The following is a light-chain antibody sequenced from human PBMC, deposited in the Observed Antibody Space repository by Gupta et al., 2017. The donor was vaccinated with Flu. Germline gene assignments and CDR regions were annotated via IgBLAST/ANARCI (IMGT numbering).Light chain of an antibody. CDR2: ADD. Sequence: SYDLTQPPSVSVSPRQTATITCSGDKLGSKYVCWYQQKPGQPPVLVIYADDKRPSGIPERFSGSNSGNTATLTISGTQAIDEADYYCHTWDSSTVVFGGGTKLTVL. CDR1: KLGSKY. CDR3: HTWDSSTVV. J-gene: IGLJ3*02. V-gene: IGLV3-1*01.